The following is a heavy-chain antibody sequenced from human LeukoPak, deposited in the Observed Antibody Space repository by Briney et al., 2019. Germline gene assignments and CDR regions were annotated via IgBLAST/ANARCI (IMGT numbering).Heavy chain of an antibody. CDR3: ARVDSSGYYRDIDY. CDR2: INTNTGNP. CDR1: GYTCTSYA. V-gene: IGHV7-4-1*02. J-gene: IGHJ4*02. Sequence: ASVKVSCKASGYTCTSYAMNWVRQAPGQGLEWMGWINTNTGNPTYAQGFTGRFVFSLDTSVSTAYLQISSLKAEDTAVYYCARVDSSGYYRDIDYWGQGTLVTVSS. D-gene: IGHD3-22*01.